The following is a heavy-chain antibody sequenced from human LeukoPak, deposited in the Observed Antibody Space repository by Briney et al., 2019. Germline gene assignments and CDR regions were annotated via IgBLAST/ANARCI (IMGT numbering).Heavy chain of an antibody. CDR3: ARVSDYDILTGYYKGYYYYYMDV. J-gene: IGHJ6*03. CDR1: GYTFTSYD. Sequence: ASVKVSCKASGYTFTSYDINWVRQATGQGLEWMGWMNPNSGNTGYAQKLQGRVTMTTDTSTSTAYMELRSLRSDDTAVYYCARVSDYDILTGYYKGYYYYYMDVWGKGTTVTISS. V-gene: IGHV1-8*01. D-gene: IGHD3-9*01. CDR2: MNPNSGNT.